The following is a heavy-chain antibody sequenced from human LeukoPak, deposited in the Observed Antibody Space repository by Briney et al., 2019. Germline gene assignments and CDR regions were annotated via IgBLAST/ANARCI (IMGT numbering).Heavy chain of an antibody. CDR3: ARDRWFGGSLVDV. J-gene: IGHJ6*04. D-gene: IGHD3-10*01. Sequence: ASVKVSCKASGYTFTGYYMHWVRQAPGQGLEWMGWINPNSGGTNYAQKFQGRVTMTRGTSISTAYMELSRLRSDDTAVYYCARDRWFGGSLVDVWGKGTTVTVSS. V-gene: IGHV1-2*02. CDR2: INPNSGGT. CDR1: GYTFTGYY.